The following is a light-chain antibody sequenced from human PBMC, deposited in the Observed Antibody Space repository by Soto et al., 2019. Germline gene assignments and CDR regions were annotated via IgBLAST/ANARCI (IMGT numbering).Light chain of an antibody. Sequence: DIQMTQSPSTLSGYVGDRVTIPCRASQTISSWLAWYQQKPGKAPKLLIYKASTLRSGVPSRFSGSGSGTEFTLTIISLQPDDFATYYCQHYNSYSEAFGQGTKVDI. CDR1: QTISSW. V-gene: IGKV1-5*03. CDR2: KAS. J-gene: IGKJ1*01. CDR3: QHYNSYSEA.